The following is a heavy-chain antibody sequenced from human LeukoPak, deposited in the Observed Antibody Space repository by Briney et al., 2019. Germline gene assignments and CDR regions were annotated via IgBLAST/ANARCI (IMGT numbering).Heavy chain of an antibody. CDR3: AGRDSARDPWAY. Sequence: GGSLRLSCAASGFTFTNFWMNWIRRAPGRGLEWVANIRPDGSEQFYVDSVKGRFTISRDNAKNSVYLQMNSLRADDTAVYYCAGRDSARDPWAYWGQGTLVTVST. V-gene: IGHV3-7*01. J-gene: IGHJ4*02. D-gene: IGHD4-11*01. CDR2: IRPDGSEQ. CDR1: GFTFTNFW.